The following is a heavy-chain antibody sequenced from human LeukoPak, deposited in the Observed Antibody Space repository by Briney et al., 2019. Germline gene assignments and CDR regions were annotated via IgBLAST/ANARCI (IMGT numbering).Heavy chain of an antibody. Sequence: ASVKVSCKASGYTFTGYYMQWVRQAPGQGLEWMGWINPNSGGTNYAQKFQGRVTMTRDTSISTAYMELSRLRSDDTAVYYCARGPLLRHNVLLRGYWGQGTLVTVSS. CDR2: INPNSGGT. V-gene: IGHV1-2*02. D-gene: IGHD3-3*01. J-gene: IGHJ4*02. CDR1: GYTFTGYY. CDR3: ARGPLLRHNVLLRGY.